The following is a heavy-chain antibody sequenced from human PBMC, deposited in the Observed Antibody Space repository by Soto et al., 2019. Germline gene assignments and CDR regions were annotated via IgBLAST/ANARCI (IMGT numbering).Heavy chain of an antibody. CDR1: GASIGSSDYY. CDR2: IDYSGST. V-gene: IGHV4-30-4*01. J-gene: IGHJ4*02. Sequence: SETLSLTCTVSGASIGSSDYYWTWIRQPPGKGLECIGHIDYSGSTYYNPSPKSRVSISADTSKNQFSLNLNSVTAADTAVYYCARDPSSGGYCPGPCFDFWGQGALVTVAS. CDR3: ARDPSSGGYCPGPCFDF. D-gene: IGHD3-22*01.